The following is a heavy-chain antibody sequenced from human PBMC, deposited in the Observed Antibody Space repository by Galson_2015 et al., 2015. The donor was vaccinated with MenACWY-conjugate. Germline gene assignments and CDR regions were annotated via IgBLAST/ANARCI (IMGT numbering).Heavy chain of an antibody. V-gene: IGHV1-69*01. J-gene: IGHJ6*03. Sequence: SCKASGGTFSSYAISWVRQAPGQGLEWMGGIIPIFGTANYAQKFQGRVTITADESTSTAYMELSSLRSEDTAVYYCARVTRQDYGDYLGGLGYMDVWGKGTTVTVSS. CDR1: GGTFSSYA. CDR2: IIPIFGTA. D-gene: IGHD4-17*01. CDR3: ARVTRQDYGDYLGGLGYMDV.